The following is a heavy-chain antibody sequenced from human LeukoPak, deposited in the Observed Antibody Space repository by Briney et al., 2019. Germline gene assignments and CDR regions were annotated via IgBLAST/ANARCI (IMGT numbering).Heavy chain of an antibody. J-gene: IGHJ3*02. Sequence: GGSLRLSCAASGSTFSSYAMHWVRQAPGKGLEWVAVISYDGSNKYYADSVKGRFTISRDNSKNTLYLQMSSLRAEDTAVYYCARDLVPGHSGYYYDAFDIWGQGTMVTVSS. V-gene: IGHV3-30*04. CDR1: GSTFSSYA. CDR2: ISYDGSNK. D-gene: IGHD5-12*01. CDR3: ARDLVPGHSGYYYDAFDI.